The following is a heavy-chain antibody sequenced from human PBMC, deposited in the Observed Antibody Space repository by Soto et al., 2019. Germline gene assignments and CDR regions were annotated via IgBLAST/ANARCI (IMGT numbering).Heavy chain of an antibody. CDR2: IIPKFGTT. CDR3: ARELDPYYGGNSLSLDY. Sequence: QVQLVQSGAEVKKPGSSVKVSCKASGGSFSTYGINWVRLAPGQGLEWMGGIIPKFGTTNYAQKFRGRVTITADESMKTAYMELNYLRSEDTAVYFCARELDPYYGGNSLSLDYWGQGTLVTVSS. J-gene: IGHJ4*02. CDR1: GGSFSTYG. D-gene: IGHD4-17*01. V-gene: IGHV1-69*13.